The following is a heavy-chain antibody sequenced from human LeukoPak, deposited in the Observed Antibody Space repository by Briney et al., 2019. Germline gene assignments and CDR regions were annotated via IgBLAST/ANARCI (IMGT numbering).Heavy chain of an antibody. CDR1: GGSISSGGYY. Sequence: SQTLSLTCTVFGGSISSGGYYWSWIRQHPGKGLEWIGYIYYSGSTYYNPSLKSRVTISVDTSKNQFSLKLSSVTAADTAVYYCARDLGSNGNWFDPWGQGTLVTVSS. D-gene: IGHD2-8*01. V-gene: IGHV4-31*03. CDR3: ARDLGSNGNWFDP. CDR2: IYYSGST. J-gene: IGHJ5*02.